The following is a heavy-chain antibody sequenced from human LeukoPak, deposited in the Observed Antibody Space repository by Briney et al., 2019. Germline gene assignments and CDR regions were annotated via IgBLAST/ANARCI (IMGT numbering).Heavy chain of an antibody. Sequence: DSVKVSCKASGGTFSSYAISWVRQAPGQGLEWMGWIDTNTGNPTYAQGFIGRFVFSLDTSVTTAYLQISSLKTEDTAVYYCARGYDTTGYFSYWGQGTLVTVSS. V-gene: IGHV7-4-1*02. CDR1: GGTFSSYA. D-gene: IGHD3-22*01. CDR2: IDTNTGNP. CDR3: ARGYDTTGYFSY. J-gene: IGHJ4*02.